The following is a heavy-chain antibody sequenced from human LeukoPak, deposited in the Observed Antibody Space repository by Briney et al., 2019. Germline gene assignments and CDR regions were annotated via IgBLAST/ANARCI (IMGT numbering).Heavy chain of an antibody. CDR1: GFTFDDYA. Sequence: PGGSLRLSCAASGFTFDDYAMHWVRQAPGKGLEWVSGISWNSGSIGYADSVKGRFTISRDNAKNSLYLQMNSLRAEDTALYYCAKDMDCSSTSCYSPFDYWGQGTLVTVSS. D-gene: IGHD2-2*01. V-gene: IGHV3-9*01. CDR3: AKDMDCSSTSCYSPFDY. J-gene: IGHJ4*02. CDR2: ISWNSGSI.